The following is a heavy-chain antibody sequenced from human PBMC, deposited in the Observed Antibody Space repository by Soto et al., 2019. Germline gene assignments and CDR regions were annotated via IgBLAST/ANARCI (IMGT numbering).Heavy chain of an antibody. CDR3: ARDTTVTKGGYYYGMDV. V-gene: IGHV4-34*01. Sequence: PSETLSLTCAVYGGSFSGYYWSWIRQPPGKGLEWIGEINHSGSTNYNPSLKSRVTISVDTSKNQFPLKLSSVTAADMAVYYCARDTTVTKGGYYYGMDVWGQGTTVTVSS. J-gene: IGHJ6*02. CDR2: INHSGST. D-gene: IGHD4-4*01. CDR1: GGSFSGYY.